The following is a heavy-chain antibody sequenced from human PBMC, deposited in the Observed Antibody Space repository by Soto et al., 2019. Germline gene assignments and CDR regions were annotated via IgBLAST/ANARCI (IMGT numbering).Heavy chain of an antibody. V-gene: IGHV3-23*01. CDR2: ISGSGTNR. Sequence: EVQLLESGGGLVQPGGSLRLSCAASGFTFSSYAMTWVRQAPGKGLEWVSAISGSGTNRYYADSVKGRFTSSRDNSTNTLYLQMNSLRAEDTAVYYCAKDRVDYGDYRGLDYWGQGTLVTVSS. D-gene: IGHD4-17*01. J-gene: IGHJ4*02. CDR1: GFTFSSYA. CDR3: AKDRVDYGDYRGLDY.